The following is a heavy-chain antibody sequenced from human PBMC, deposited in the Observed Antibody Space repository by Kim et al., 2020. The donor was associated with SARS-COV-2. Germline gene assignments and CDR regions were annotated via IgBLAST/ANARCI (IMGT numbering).Heavy chain of an antibody. CDR3: ARELSGSFDY. CDR2: TT. J-gene: IGHJ4*02. Sequence: TTEYAASVKGRLTNSRDDSKNSLYLQMNSLKTEDTAVYYCARELSGSFDYWGQGTLVTVSS. D-gene: IGHD3-10*01. V-gene: IGHV3-72*01.